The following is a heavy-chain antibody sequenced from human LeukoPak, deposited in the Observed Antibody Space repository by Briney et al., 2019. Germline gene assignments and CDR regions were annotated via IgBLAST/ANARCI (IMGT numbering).Heavy chain of an antibody. CDR3: ARDLTPDIVLMVYAYNWFDP. CDR2: INHSGST. CDR1: GGSFSGYY. Sequence: SETLSLTCAVYGGSFSGYYWSWIRQPPGKGLEWIGEINHSGSTNYNPSLKSRVTISVDTSKNQFSLKLSSVTAEDTAVYYCARDLTPDIVLMVYAYNWFDPWGQGTLVTVSS. V-gene: IGHV4-34*01. J-gene: IGHJ5*02. D-gene: IGHD2-8*01.